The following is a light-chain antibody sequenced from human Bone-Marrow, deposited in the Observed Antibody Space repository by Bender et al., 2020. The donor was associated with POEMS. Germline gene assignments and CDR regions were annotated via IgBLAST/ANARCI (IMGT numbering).Light chain of an antibody. V-gene: IGLV1-47*01. CDR1: SSNVGSNY. Sequence: QSVLTQQPSVSGTPGQTVSISCSGSSSNVGSNYVFWYRQLPGTAPKLLMHKNSQRPSGVPDRFSGSKSGTSASLAISGLRSEDEGDYYCCSYAGNYKWVFGGGTTVTVL. J-gene: IGLJ3*02. CDR3: CSYAGNYKWV. CDR2: KNS.